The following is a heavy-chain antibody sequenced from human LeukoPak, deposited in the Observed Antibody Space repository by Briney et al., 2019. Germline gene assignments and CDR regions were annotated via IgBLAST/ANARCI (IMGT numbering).Heavy chain of an antibody. Sequence: SVKVSCKASGGTFSSYAISWVRQAPGQGLEWMGGIIPIFGTANYAQKFQGRVTITADESTSTAYMELSSLRSEDTAVYYCAGPYCSGGSCLRSAFDIWGQGTMVTVSS. V-gene: IGHV1-69*13. CDR3: AGPYCSGGSCLRSAFDI. D-gene: IGHD2-15*01. CDR1: GGTFSSYA. J-gene: IGHJ3*02. CDR2: IIPIFGTA.